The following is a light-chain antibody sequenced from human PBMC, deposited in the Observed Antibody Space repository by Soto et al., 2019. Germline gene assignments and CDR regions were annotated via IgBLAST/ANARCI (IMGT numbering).Light chain of an antibody. CDR2: GTS. V-gene: IGKV3-20*01. CDR3: QHYGSSPR. J-gene: IGKJ1*01. Sequence: EIVLTQSPGTLSLSPGERATLSCRASQSVTTSYLAWYQLKPGQAPRLLIYGTSSRATGMPDRFSGCGSGTDFTLTISRLEAEDCAEYCCQHYGSSPRFGQGTKVDIK. CDR1: QSVTTSY.